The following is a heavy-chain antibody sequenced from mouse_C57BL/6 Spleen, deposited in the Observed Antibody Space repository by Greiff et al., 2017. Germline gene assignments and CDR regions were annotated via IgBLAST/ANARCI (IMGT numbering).Heavy chain of an antibody. CDR3: ARCTTWRYGDG. V-gene: IGHV1-64*01. CDR2: IHPNSGST. D-gene: IGHD5-5*01. CDR1: GYTFTRYW. J-gene: IGHJ1*03. Sequence: QVQLPQPGAELVKPGASVKLSCKASGYTFTRYWMHWVQQRPGQGLEWIGMIHPNSGSTNYNEKFKSKATLTVDKASSPAYMQLSSLTSEDSAVYCCARCTTWRYGDGGGTGTTVTVSS.